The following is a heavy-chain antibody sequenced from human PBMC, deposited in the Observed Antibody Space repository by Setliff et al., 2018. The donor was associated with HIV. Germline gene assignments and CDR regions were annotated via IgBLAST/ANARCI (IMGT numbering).Heavy chain of an antibody. D-gene: IGHD3-10*01. Sequence: SETLSLTCTVSGGSASNSRYYWAWTRQPPGKGLEYIGSIHYNERTYYNPSLKSRVAISIDTSKNQFSLKLSSVTAADTAVYYCARELLRSWDGSENSYKPYYFDYWGQGTLVTVSS. CDR3: ARELLRSWDGSENSYKPYYFDY. V-gene: IGHV4-39*02. J-gene: IGHJ4*02. CDR2: IHYNERT. CDR1: GGSASNSRYY.